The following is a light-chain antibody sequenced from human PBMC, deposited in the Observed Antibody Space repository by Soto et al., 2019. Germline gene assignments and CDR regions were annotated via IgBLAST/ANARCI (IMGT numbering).Light chain of an antibody. CDR3: QQLNSYPLT. V-gene: IGKV1-9*01. Sequence: QLTQSPSSLSAYVGDRVTITCRASQGISSYLSWYQQKPGKAPKLLIYAASTLQSGVPSRFSGSGSGTDFTLTIISLQPEDFATDYCQQLNSYPLTFGGGTKVEIK. CDR2: AAS. J-gene: IGKJ4*01. CDR1: QGISSY.